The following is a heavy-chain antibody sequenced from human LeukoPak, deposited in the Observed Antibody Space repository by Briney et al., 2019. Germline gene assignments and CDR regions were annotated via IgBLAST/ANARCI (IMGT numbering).Heavy chain of an antibody. CDR3: AKDLLDSPNGPNWFDR. D-gene: IGHD1-1*01. V-gene: IGHV3-23*01. CDR2: ISGSGGST. Sequence: GGSLRLSCAASGSTFSSYAMRWVRQAPGKGLAWVSAISGSGGSTYYADSVKGRFTLSRDNSKNTLYLQMNSLRAEDTAVYYCAKDLLDSPNGPNWFDRWGQGTLVTVSS. J-gene: IGHJ5*02. CDR1: GSTFSSYA.